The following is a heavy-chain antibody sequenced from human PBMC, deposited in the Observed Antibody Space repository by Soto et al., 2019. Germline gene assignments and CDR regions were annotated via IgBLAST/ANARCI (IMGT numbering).Heavy chain of an antibody. V-gene: IGHV4-59*12. CDR2: IYYSGST. D-gene: IGHD5-18*01. CDR1: GGSISSYY. Sequence: SETLSLTCTVSGGSISSYYWSWIRQPPGKGLEWIGYIYYSGSTNYNPSLKSRVTISVDTSKNQFSLKLSSVTAADTAVYYCARAPIQLWLEGWFDPWGQRTLVTVSS. J-gene: IGHJ5*02. CDR3: ARAPIQLWLEGWFDP.